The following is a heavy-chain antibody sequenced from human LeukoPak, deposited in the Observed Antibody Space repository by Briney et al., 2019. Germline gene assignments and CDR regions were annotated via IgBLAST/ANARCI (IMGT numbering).Heavy chain of an antibody. CDR1: GFTFDDYT. CDR3: AKDLGVGARGFDY. J-gene: IGHJ4*02. CDR2: ISRDGGST. D-gene: IGHD1-26*01. Sequence: GGSLRLSCAASGFTFDDYTMHWVRQAPGKGPEWVSLISRDGGSTSYADSVKGRFTISRDNSKNSLYLQMNSLKTEDTALYYCAKDLGVGARGFDYWGQGTLVTVSS. V-gene: IGHV3-43*01.